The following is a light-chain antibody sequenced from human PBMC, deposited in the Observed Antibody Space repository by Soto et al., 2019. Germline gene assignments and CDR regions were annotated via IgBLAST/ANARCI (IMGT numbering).Light chain of an antibody. V-gene: IGKV1-33*01. CDR1: QDIRNS. J-gene: IGKJ4*01. CDR3: QQYENMPLT. CDR2: DAS. Sequence: DIQMTQSPSSLSASVGDRVTITCQASQDIRNSLNWYQQKPGKAPNLLIFDASDLETGVPSRFSGSGSGTYFSFTISSLQPEDIATYYCQQYENMPLTFGGGTKVEIK.